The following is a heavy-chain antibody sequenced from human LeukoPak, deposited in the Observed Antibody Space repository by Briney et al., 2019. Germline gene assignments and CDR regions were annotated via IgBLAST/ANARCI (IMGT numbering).Heavy chain of an antibody. Sequence: ASVKVSCKASGYTFTSYGISWVRQAPGQGLEWMGWISAYNGNTNYAQKLQGRVTMTTDTSTSTAYMELRSLRSDDTAVYYCARDPLIGTYYYGSGSYADGYYYYYMDVWGKGTTVTISS. CDR2: ISAYNGNT. V-gene: IGHV1-18*01. D-gene: IGHD3-10*01. CDR1: GYTFTSYG. J-gene: IGHJ6*03. CDR3: ARDPLIGTYYYGSGSYADGYYYYYMDV.